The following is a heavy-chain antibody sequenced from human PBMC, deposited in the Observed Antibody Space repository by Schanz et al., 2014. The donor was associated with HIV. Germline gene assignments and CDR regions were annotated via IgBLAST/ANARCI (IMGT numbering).Heavy chain of an antibody. V-gene: IGHV1-18*01. CDR1: GYTSSSYG. CDR3: AREYSTWDRHFDY. J-gene: IGHJ4*02. D-gene: IGHD5-18*01. Sequence: QVQLVQSGGEVKKPGASVRVSCKASGYTSSSYGVSWVRQAPGQGLEWMGWISAYNGDTNYAQKFQGRITLTTDSPTNTAYLELRSLTSDDTAVYYCAREYSTWDRHFDYWGQGTLVTVSP. CDR2: ISAYNGDT.